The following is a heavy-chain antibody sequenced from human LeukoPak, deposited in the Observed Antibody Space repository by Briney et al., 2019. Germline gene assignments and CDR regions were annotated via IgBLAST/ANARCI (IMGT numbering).Heavy chain of an antibody. CDR2: IKQDGSEK. CDR3: ARGISPYYYYYGMDV. J-gene: IGHJ6*02. Sequence: GGSLRLSRAASGFTFSSYWMSWVRQAPGKGLEWVANIKQDGSEKYYVDSVKGRFTISRDNAKNSLYLQMNSLRAEDTAVYYCARGISPYYYYYGMDVWGQGTTVTVSS. CDR1: GFTFSSYW. V-gene: IGHV3-7*01. D-gene: IGHD3-10*01.